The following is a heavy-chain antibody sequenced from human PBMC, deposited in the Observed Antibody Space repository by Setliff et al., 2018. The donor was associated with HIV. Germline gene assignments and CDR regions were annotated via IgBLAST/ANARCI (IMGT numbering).Heavy chain of an antibody. J-gene: IGHJ5*02. V-gene: IGHV1-2*02. CDR1: GYTFTGYY. D-gene: IGHD6-19*01. CDR3: ATHPPYRSAWYMRS. Sequence: ASVKVSCKASGYTFTGYYIHWVRQAPGQGLEWMGWINPNSGVTHYAQKFQGRVTMTRDTSISTAYMELSSLTSDDTVVYYCATHPPYRSAWYMRSWGQGTLVTVSS. CDR2: INPNSGVT.